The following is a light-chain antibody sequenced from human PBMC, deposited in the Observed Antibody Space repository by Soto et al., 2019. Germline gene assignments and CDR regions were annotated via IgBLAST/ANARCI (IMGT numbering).Light chain of an antibody. V-gene: IGLV1-40*01. CDR1: RSNIGAGYA. Sequence: QSVLTQPPSVSGAPGQRVTISCTGSRSNIGAGYAVHWYQQLPGTAPKLLIYANSNRPSGVPDRFSGSKSGTSASLAITGLQDEDEADYYCQSYDSSPIFGTGTKVTVL. CDR2: ANS. J-gene: IGLJ1*01. CDR3: QSYDSSPI.